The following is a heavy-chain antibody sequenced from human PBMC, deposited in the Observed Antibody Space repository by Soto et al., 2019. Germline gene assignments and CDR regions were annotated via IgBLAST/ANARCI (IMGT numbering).Heavy chain of an antibody. V-gene: IGHV1-24*01. CDR2: FDPEDGET. J-gene: IGHJ4*02. CDR3: AHLLLYGDYIHFGY. D-gene: IGHD4-17*01. Sequence: GASVKVSCKVSGYTLTELSMHWVRQAPGKGLEWMGGFDPEDGETIYAQKFQGRVTMTEDTSTDTAYMGLSSLRSEDTAVYYCAHLLLYGDYIHFGYWGQGTLVTVSS. CDR1: GYTLTELS.